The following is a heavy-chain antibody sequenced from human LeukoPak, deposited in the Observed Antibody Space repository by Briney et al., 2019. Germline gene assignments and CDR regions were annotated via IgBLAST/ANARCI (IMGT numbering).Heavy chain of an antibody. D-gene: IGHD1-26*01. J-gene: IGHJ3*02. CDR3: ARGAYSVGATDDAFDI. CDR2: ISSSSSTI. Sequence: PGGSLRLSCAASGFTFSSYSMNWVRQAPGKGLEWVSYISSSSSTIYYADSVKGRFAISRDNAKNSLYLQMNSLRAEDTAVYYCARGAYSVGATDDAFDIWGQGTMVTVSS. CDR1: GFTFSSYS. V-gene: IGHV3-48*01.